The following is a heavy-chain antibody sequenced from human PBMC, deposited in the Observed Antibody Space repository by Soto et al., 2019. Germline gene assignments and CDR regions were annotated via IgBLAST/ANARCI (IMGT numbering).Heavy chain of an antibody. V-gene: IGHV3-30-3*01. J-gene: IGHJ6*02. CDR3: ARDHSSGYSRYYYYGMDV. CDR1: GFTFSSYA. D-gene: IGHD3-22*01. CDR2: ISYDGSNK. Sequence: SLRLSCAASGFTFSSYAMHWVCQAPGKGLEWVAVISYDGSNKYYADSVKGRFTISRDNSKNTLYLQMNSLRAEDTAVYYCARDHSSGYSRYYYYGMDVWGQGTTVTVSS.